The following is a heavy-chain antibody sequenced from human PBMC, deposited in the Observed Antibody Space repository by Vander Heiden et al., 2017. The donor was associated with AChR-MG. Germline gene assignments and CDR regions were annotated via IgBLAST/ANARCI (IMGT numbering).Heavy chain of an antibody. CDR2: IWYDGSNK. CDR1: GFTFRFYG. Sequence: QVQLVESGGGVVQPGRSLRLSCAESGFTFRFYGMHWVRQAPGKGLEWVAVIWYDGSNKYYADSVKGRFTISRDISKNTLYLQMNSLRDEDTAVYYCAREGYYDSNGYFAFDMWGQGTMVTVSS. J-gene: IGHJ3*02. CDR3: AREGYYDSNGYFAFDM. D-gene: IGHD3-22*01. V-gene: IGHV3-33*01.